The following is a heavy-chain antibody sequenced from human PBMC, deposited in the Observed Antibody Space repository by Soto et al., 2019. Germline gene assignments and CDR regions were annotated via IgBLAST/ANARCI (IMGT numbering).Heavy chain of an antibody. Sequence: ASVKFSCKASGYTFTGYYMHWVRQAPGQGLEWMGWINPNSGGTNYAQKFQGRVTMTRDTSISTAYMELSRLNSDDTAVYYCARLYSSVWFYIDYWGQGTLVTVSS. CDR3: ARLYSSVWFYIDY. J-gene: IGHJ4*02. D-gene: IGHD6-19*01. V-gene: IGHV1-2*02. CDR2: INPNSGGT. CDR1: GYTFTGYY.